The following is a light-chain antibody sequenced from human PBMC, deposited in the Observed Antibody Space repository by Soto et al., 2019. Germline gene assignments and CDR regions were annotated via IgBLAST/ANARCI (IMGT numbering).Light chain of an antibody. CDR3: AAWDDSLSGWV. Sequence: QSVMTQPPSVSAAPGQKVTISCSGSSSNIGGNSVSWYQQLPGTAPKLLIYRHTLRPSGVPDRFSASKSGTSASLAISGLRSDDEADYYCAAWDDSLSGWVFGGGTKVTVL. CDR1: SSNIGGNS. J-gene: IGLJ3*02. V-gene: IGLV1-47*01. CDR2: RHT.